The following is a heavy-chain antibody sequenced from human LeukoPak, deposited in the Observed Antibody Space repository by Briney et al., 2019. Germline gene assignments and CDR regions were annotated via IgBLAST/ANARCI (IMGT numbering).Heavy chain of an antibody. CDR1: GGTFSSYA. Sequence: SVKVSCKASGGTFSSYAISWVRQAPGQGLEWMGGIIPIFGTANYAQKFQGRVTITADESTSTAYMELSSLRSEDTAVYYCARGLYCSGGSCYSDFYFQHWGQGTLVTVSS. D-gene: IGHD2-15*01. CDR3: ARGLYCSGGSCYSDFYFQH. J-gene: IGHJ1*01. CDR2: IIPIFGTA. V-gene: IGHV1-69*13.